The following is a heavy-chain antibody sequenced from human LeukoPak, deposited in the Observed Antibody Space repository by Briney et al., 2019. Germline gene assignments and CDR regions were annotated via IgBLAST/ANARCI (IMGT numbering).Heavy chain of an antibody. CDR1: GFTFSSYS. J-gene: IGHJ6*02. Sequence: GGSLRLSCAASGFTFSSYSMNWVRQAPGKGLEWVSSISSSSSYIYYADSVKGRFTISRDNAKNSLYLQMNSLRAEDTAVYYCAREPGIAVAESGMDVWGQGTTVTVSS. CDR2: ISSSSSYI. CDR3: AREPGIAVAESGMDV. V-gene: IGHV3-21*01. D-gene: IGHD6-19*01.